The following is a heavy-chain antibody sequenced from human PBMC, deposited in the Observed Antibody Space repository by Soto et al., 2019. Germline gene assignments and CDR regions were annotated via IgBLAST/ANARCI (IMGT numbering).Heavy chain of an antibody. Sequence: GGSLRLSCAASGFTFSSYAMSWVRQAPGKGLEWVSAISGSGGSTYYADSVKGRFTISRDNSKNTLYLQMNSLRAGDTAVYYCAKAYDFWSGPKSYFDYWGQGTLVTVSS. CDR1: GFTFSSYA. D-gene: IGHD3-3*01. CDR2: ISGSGGST. J-gene: IGHJ4*02. V-gene: IGHV3-23*01. CDR3: AKAYDFWSGPKSYFDY.